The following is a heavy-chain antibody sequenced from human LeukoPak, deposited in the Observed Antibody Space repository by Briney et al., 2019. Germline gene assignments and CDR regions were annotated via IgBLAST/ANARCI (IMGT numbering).Heavy chain of an antibody. CDR3: ARHNYDFDFDY. CDR2: LRTNTGGT. J-gene: IGHJ4*02. CDR1: GYTFTDLY. D-gene: IGHD3-3*01. Sequence: ASVKVSCKASGYTFTDLYIHWVRQAPGQGLEWMGFLRTNTGGTSYAQKFQGRVTMTRDTSISTAYLELTRLTSDDTAVYFCARHNYDFDFDYWGQGTLVTVSA. V-gene: IGHV1-2*02.